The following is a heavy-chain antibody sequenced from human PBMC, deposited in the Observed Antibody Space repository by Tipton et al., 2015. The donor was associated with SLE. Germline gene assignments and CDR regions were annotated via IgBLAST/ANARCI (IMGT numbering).Heavy chain of an antibody. CDR1: GGSISSGGYY. CDR3: ARDRYCSGGSCFDWYFDL. D-gene: IGHD2-15*01. V-gene: IGHV4-61*08. J-gene: IGHJ2*01. CDR2: ISYSGST. Sequence: TLSLTCTVSGGSISSGGYYWSWIRQSPGRGLEWIGYISYSGSTNYNPSLKSRVTISVETSKNQFSLKLSSVTAADTAVYYCARDRYCSGGSCFDWYFDLWGRGTLVTVSS.